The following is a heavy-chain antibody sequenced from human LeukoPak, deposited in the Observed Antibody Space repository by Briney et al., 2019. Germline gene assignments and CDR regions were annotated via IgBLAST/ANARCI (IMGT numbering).Heavy chain of an antibody. Sequence: GGSLRLSCAASGFTFSSYAMHWVRQAPGKGLEYVSVITSNGGSTYYANSVKGRFTISRDNSKNTLYLQMGSLRAEDMAVYYCERQRLRLGELSLLLDYWGQGILVTVSS. CDR3: ERQRLRLGELSLLLDY. J-gene: IGHJ4*02. CDR2: ITSNGGST. V-gene: IGHV3-64*01. D-gene: IGHD3-16*02. CDR1: GFTFSSYA.